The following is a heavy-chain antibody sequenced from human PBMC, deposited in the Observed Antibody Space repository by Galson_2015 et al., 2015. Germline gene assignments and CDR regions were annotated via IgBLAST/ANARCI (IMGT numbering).Heavy chain of an antibody. Sequence: SLRLSCAASGFTFSSYAMSWVRQAPGKGLEWVSAISGSGGSTYYADSVKGRFTISRDNSKNTLYLQMNSLRAEDTAVYYCAKDPPYYYDSSGYSSGDLVYWGQGTLVTVSS. CDR3: AKDPPYYYDSSGYSSGDLVY. CDR1: GFTFSSYA. J-gene: IGHJ4*02. D-gene: IGHD3-22*01. V-gene: IGHV3-23*01. CDR2: ISGSGGST.